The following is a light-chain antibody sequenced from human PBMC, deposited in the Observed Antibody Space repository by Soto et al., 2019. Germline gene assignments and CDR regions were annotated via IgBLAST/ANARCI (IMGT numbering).Light chain of an antibody. CDR3: ASYTSTITWV. J-gene: IGLJ3*02. CDR1: SSDVGNHIY. V-gene: IGLV2-14*01. CDR2: EVY. Sequence: QSVLTQPASVSGSPGQSITISCTGTSSDVGNHIYVSWYQQYPGKGPKLIISEVYNRPSGVSNRFSGSKSGNTASLTISGLQAEDEADYYCASYTSTITWVFGGGTKVTVL.